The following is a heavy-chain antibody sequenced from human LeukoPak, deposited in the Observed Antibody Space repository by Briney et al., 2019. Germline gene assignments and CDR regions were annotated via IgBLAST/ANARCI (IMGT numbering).Heavy chain of an antibody. J-gene: IGHJ4*02. CDR1: GGAFSNYF. D-gene: IGHD2-2*01. CDR3: ARGQYCSTTTCYSARRYFDF. Sequence: SDTLSLTCAVSGGAFSNYFWTWIRQPPGKGLEWIAEINDSGSTNSNSSLRSRVATSLDTSKNQFSLRLTSVTAADTAVYYCARGQYCSTTTCYSARRYFDFWGQGTLVTVSS. V-gene: IGHV4-34*01. CDR2: INDSGST.